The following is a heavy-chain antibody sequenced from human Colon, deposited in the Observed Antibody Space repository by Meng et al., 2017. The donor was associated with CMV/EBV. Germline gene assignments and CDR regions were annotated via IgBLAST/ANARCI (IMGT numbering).Heavy chain of an antibody. CDR1: GFTFGDYA. Sequence: GESLKISCTASGFTFGDYAMSWVRQAPGKGLEWVGFIRSKAYGGTTEYAASVKGRFTISRDDSKSIAYLQMNSLKTEDTAVYYCTRVVEATRLYYYYGMDVWGQGTTVTVSS. J-gene: IGHJ6*02. D-gene: IGHD1-26*01. CDR2: IRSKAYGGTT. V-gene: IGHV3-49*04. CDR3: TRVVEATRLYYYYGMDV.